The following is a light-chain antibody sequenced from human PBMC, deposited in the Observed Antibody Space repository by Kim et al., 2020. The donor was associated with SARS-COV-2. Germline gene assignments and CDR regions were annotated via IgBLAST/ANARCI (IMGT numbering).Light chain of an antibody. J-gene: IGLJ1*01. CDR3: NSRDSSGNHHYV. Sequence: GQTVRITCQGYSLRSYYASWYQQKPGQAPVLVIYGKNNRPSGIPDRFSGSSSGNTASLTITGAQAEDEADYYCNSRDSSGNHHYVFGTGTKVTVL. V-gene: IGLV3-19*01. CDR2: GKN. CDR1: SLRSYY.